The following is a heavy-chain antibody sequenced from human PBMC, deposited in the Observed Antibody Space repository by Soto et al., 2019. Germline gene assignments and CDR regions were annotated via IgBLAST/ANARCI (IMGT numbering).Heavy chain of an antibody. CDR2: IFWTDDE. J-gene: IGHJ4*02. V-gene: IGHV2-5*01. CDR3: VHTGYRDDPLGD. CDR1: GFSLATSGVG. Sequence: QITLKASGPPLVKPTQPLPLTCTFSGFSLATSGVGVGWIRRPPGKALEWLALIFWTDDERYSPSLKSRHTSTKDTSKNQVDLTMTNMDPVDTATYDSVHTGYRDDPLGDWGRGTLGTDSS. D-gene: IGHD5-18*01.